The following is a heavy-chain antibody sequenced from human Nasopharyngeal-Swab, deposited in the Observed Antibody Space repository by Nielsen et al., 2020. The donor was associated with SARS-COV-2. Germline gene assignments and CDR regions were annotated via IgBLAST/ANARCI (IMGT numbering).Heavy chain of an antibody. J-gene: IGHJ5*02. CDR3: ARGAQPTRLFHIGPPYNWFDP. V-gene: IGHV4-59*01. CDR2: IYYSGST. CDR1: GGSISSYY. D-gene: IGHD3-22*01. Sequence: GSLRLSFTVSGGSISSYYLSWIRQPPGKGLEYIGYIYYSGSTDYNPSLKSRVTISIDTSKNQFSLKLSSVTAADTAMYYCARGAQPTRLFHIGPPYNWFDPWGQGTLVTVSS.